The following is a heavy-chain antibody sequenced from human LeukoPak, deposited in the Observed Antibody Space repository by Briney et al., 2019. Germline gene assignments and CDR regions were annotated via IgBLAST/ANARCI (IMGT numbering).Heavy chain of an antibody. CDR2: INHSGST. V-gene: IGHV4-34*01. J-gene: IGHJ6*02. D-gene: IGHD3-3*01. CDR1: GGSFSGYY. CDR3: ARGYRDFWSGYYTAPYYYGMDV. Sequence: SETLSLTCAVYGGSFSGYYWSWIRQPPGKGLEWIGEINHSGSTNYNPSLKSRVTISVDTSKNQYSLKLSSVTAADTAVYYCARGYRDFWSGYYTAPYYYGMDVWGQGTTVTVSS.